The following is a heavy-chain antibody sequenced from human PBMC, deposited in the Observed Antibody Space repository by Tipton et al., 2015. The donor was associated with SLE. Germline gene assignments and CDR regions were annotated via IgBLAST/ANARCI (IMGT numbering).Heavy chain of an antibody. D-gene: IGHD2-15*01. CDR2: INHGGST. V-gene: IGHV4-34*10. CDR1: GVSISTYY. CDR3: ARRDCSYSTCPWYFDL. J-gene: IGHJ2*01. Sequence: TLSLTCSVSGVSISTYYWSWIRQPPGKGLEWIGEINHGGSTNYNPSLKSRVTISVDTSKNEFYLNLGSVTAADTAVYYCARRDCSYSTCPWYFDLWGRGTLVSVSS.